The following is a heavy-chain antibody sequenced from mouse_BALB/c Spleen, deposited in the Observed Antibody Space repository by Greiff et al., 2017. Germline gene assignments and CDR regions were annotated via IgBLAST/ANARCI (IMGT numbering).Heavy chain of an antibody. Sequence: EVQVVESGGGLVKPGGSLKLSCAASGFAFSSYDMSWVRQTPEKRLEWVAYISSGGGSTYYPDTVKGRFTISRDNAKNTLYLQMSSLKSEDTAMYYCARQGPYYYGSSPAMDYWGQGTSVTVSS. CDR3: ARQGPYYYGSSPAMDY. CDR2: ISSGGGST. CDR1: GFAFSSYD. V-gene: IGHV5-12-1*01. D-gene: IGHD1-1*01. J-gene: IGHJ4*01.